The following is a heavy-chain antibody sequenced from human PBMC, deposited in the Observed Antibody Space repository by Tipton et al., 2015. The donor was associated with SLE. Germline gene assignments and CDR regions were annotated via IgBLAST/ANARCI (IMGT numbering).Heavy chain of an antibody. CDR2: VSHGGDT. V-gene: IGHV4-59*08. CDR3: ARGMVTWRGAIIGVDV. Sequence: LRLSCSVSGGSISSNYWIWIRQPPGKGLEWIGYVSHGGDTNYNPSLKSRVTTSVDAANNQFSLILSSVTAADTAVYYCARGMVTWRGAIIGVDVWGQGTTVNVSS. CDR1: GGSISSNY. J-gene: IGHJ6*02. D-gene: IGHD2-21*02.